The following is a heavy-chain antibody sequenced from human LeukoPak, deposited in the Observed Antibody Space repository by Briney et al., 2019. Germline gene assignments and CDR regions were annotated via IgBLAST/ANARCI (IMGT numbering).Heavy chain of an antibody. D-gene: IGHD5-24*01. Sequence: GGSLRLSCAASGFTFSSYSMNWVRQAPGKGLEWVSSISSSSSYIYYADSVKGRFTISRDNAKNSLYLQMNSLRAEDTAVYYCARGFRDGYNYQTNWFDPWGQGTLVTVSS. CDR3: ARGFRDGYNYQTNWFDP. V-gene: IGHV3-21*01. CDR1: GFTFSSYS. J-gene: IGHJ5*02. CDR2: ISSSSSYI.